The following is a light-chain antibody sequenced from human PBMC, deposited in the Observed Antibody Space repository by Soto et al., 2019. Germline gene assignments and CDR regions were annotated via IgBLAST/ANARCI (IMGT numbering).Light chain of an antibody. Sequence: DIQMTQSPSSLSASVGDTVTFTCRASQTVSTYLNWYLLKPGKAPKLLIYGASSLQSGVPSRFSANGSATEFALTISGLRPEDSATFYCQQSYKTLRTFGQGSRLEIK. CDR1: QTVSTY. CDR2: GAS. J-gene: IGKJ2*01. V-gene: IGKV1-39*01. CDR3: QQSYKTLRT.